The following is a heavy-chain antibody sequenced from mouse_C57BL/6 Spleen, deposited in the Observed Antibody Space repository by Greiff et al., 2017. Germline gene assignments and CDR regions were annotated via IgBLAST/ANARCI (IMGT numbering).Heavy chain of an antibody. Sequence: QVQLQQPGAELVRPGSSVTLSCKASGYTFTSYWMHWVKQRPIQGLEWIGNIDPSDSETHYNQKFKDKATLTVDKSSSTAYMQLSSLTSEDSSVYYCARDYYGTIAWFAYGCQGTRVTVSA. CDR2: IDPSDSET. D-gene: IGHD1-1*01. V-gene: IGHV1-52*01. CDR1: GYTFTSYW. CDR3: ARDYYGTIAWFAY. J-gene: IGHJ3*01.